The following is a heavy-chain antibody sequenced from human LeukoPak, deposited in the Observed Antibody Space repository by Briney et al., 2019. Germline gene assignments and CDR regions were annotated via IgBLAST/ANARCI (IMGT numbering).Heavy chain of an antibody. D-gene: IGHD1-26*01. Sequence: SQTLSLTCAISADSVSTNSATWTWLRQSPSRGLEWLGRTYYRSKWNNDYAVSMKSRITINPDTSKNQFSLQLNSVTPEDTAVYSCARLVGASWFDSWGQGTLVTVSS. CDR2: TYYRSKWNN. V-gene: IGHV6-1*01. J-gene: IGHJ5*01. CDR3: ARLVGASWFDS. CDR1: ADSVSTNSAT.